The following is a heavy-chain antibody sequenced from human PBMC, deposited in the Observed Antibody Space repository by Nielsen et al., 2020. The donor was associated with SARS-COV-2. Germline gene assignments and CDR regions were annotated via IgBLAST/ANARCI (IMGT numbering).Heavy chain of an antibody. CDR3: AKDMTTVSGYQKLRGMDV. Sequence: GGSLRLSCAASGFTFSSYGMHWVRQAPGKGLEWVAVISYDGSNKYYADSVKGRFTISRDNSKNTLYLQMNSLRAEDTAVYYCAKDMTTVSGYQKLRGMDVWGQGTTVTVSS. D-gene: IGHD4-11*01. V-gene: IGHV3-30*18. J-gene: IGHJ6*02. CDR1: GFTFSSYG. CDR2: ISYDGSNK.